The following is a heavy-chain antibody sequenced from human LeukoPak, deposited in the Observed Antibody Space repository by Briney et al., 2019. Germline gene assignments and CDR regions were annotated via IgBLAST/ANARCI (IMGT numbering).Heavy chain of an antibody. D-gene: IGHD3-10*01. J-gene: IGHJ4*02. CDR2: ISAYNGNT. Sequence: ASVKVSCKASGYTFTNYGISWVRQAPGQGLEWMGWISAYNGNTNYAQKLQGRVTMTTDTSTSTAYMELRSLRSDDTAVYYCARDWGTMVRGVITTDYWGQGTLVTVSS. CDR3: ARDWGTMVRGVITTDY. V-gene: IGHV1-18*01. CDR1: GYTFTNYG.